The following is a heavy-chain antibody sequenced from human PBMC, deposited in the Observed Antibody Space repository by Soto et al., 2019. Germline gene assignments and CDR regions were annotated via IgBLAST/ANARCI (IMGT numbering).Heavy chain of an antibody. J-gene: IGHJ4*02. D-gene: IGHD5-18*01. CDR2: ISSSSSTI. Sequence: EVQLVESGGGLVQPGGSLRLSCAASGFTFSSYSMNWVRQAPGKGLEWVSYISSSSSTIYYADSVKGRFTISRDNAKNSLYLQMNSLRDEDTAVYYCARATYLNSYGTFDYWGQGTLVTVSS. V-gene: IGHV3-48*02. CDR1: GFTFSSYS. CDR3: ARATYLNSYGTFDY.